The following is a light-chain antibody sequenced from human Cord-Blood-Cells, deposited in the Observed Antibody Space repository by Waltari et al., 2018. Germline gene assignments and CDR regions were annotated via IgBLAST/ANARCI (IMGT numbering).Light chain of an antibody. Sequence: DIVMTQSPDSLAVSLGERATINCKSSQSVLYSSNNKNYLAWYQQQPGQPPKLLIYWASTRESGVPDRFSCSGSGTDFTLTISSRQAEDVAVYYCQQYYSTPYTFGQGTKLEIK. CDR2: WAS. J-gene: IGKJ2*01. CDR1: QSVLYSSNNKNY. V-gene: IGKV4-1*01. CDR3: QQYYSTPYT.